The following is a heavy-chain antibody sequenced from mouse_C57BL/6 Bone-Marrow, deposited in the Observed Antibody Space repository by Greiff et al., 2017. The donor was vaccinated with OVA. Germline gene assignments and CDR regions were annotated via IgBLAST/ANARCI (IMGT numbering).Heavy chain of an antibody. V-gene: IGHV5-16*01. Sequence: DVKLVESEGGLVQPGSSMKLSCTASGFTFSDYYMAWVRQVPEKGLEWVANINYDGSSTYYLDSLKSRFIISRDNAKNILYLQMSSLKSEDTATYYCAREDYYGSSYQFAYWGQGTLVTVSA. CDR1: GFTFSDYY. CDR2: INYDGSST. CDR3: AREDYYGSSYQFAY. J-gene: IGHJ3*01. D-gene: IGHD1-1*01.